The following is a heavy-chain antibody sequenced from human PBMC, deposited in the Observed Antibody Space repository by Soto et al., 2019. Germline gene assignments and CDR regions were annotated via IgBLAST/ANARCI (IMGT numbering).Heavy chain of an antibody. CDR3: ATSAAGFGY. D-gene: IGHD6-25*01. V-gene: IGHV1-3*05. Sequence: QVQLVQSGAEEKKPGASVKVSCKASGYTFTSYAMHWVRQAPGQRLEWMGWINAGNGNTKYPQKFQGRVTITRDTAGSTSKMELSNLRSEDKTIYSCATSAAGFGYWGQGPLVTVSS. CDR1: GYTFTSYA. CDR2: INAGNGNT. J-gene: IGHJ4*02.